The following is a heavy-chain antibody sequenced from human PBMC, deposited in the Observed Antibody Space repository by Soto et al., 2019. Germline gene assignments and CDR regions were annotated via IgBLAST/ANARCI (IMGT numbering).Heavy chain of an antibody. D-gene: IGHD3-22*01. CDR2: IWYDGNNQ. J-gene: IGHJ3*02. Sequence: QVKLVESGGGVVQPGRSLRLSCAASGFIFSTYGMHWVRQAPGKGLEWVAVIWYDGNNQYYLDSVKGRFSISRDNSKNTLYLQMNSLRAEDTAVYYCARDGSDYCELNALDIWGQGTMVTVSS. V-gene: IGHV3-33*01. CDR1: GFIFSTYG. CDR3: ARDGSDYCELNALDI.